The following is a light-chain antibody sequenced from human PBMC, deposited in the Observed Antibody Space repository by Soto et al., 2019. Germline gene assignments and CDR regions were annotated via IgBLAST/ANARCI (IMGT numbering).Light chain of an antibody. J-gene: IGKJ1*01. Sequence: EIVMTQSPVTLSLYPGERATLSCRASQSVSGYLVWYQQKPGQAPRLLIYDASARAAGIPARFIGSGSGTDFTPTISSLEPEDSAVYYCQQHLGRHTFGQGTKVE. V-gene: IGKV3-11*01. CDR3: QQHLGRHT. CDR1: QSVSGY. CDR2: DAS.